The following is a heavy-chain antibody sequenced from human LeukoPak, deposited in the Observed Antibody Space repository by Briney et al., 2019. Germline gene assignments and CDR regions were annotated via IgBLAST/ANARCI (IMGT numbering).Heavy chain of an antibody. J-gene: IGHJ4*02. Sequence: PGGSLRLSCEASGFTFSRYWMHWVRQAPGKGLVWVSRINSDGSSTTYADSVKGRFTISRHNAKNSLYLQMNSLRAEDTAVYYCGRGHWGLDYWGQGALVTVSS. D-gene: IGHD7-27*01. CDR3: GRGHWGLDY. CDR1: GFTFSRYW. CDR2: INSDGSST. V-gene: IGHV3-74*01.